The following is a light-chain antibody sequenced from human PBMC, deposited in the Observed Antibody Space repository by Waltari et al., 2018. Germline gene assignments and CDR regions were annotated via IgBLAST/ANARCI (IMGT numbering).Light chain of an antibody. J-gene: IGLJ3*02. CDR2: TDN. CDR1: YSNIARNA. CDR3: ATWDDSLNAWV. Sequence: QSVLTQPPSASGTPGQRVTISCSGRYSNIARNAVNWYQQLPETAPKLLIYTDNQRPAGVPDRLSVSKSGTSASLAISGLQSEDEADDHCATWDDSLNAWVFGGGTKVTVL. V-gene: IGLV1-44*01.